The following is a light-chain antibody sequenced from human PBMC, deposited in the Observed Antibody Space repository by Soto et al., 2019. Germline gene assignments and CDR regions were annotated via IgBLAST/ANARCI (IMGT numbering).Light chain of an antibody. CDR1: QSVSGN. CDR3: QQYYNWPLYT. V-gene: IGKV3-15*01. J-gene: IGKJ2*01. Sequence: EIVLTQSPATLSVSPGERATLSCRASQSVSGNLAWYQQKPGQAPRLLLYGTSTRATGIPARFSGGGSVTEFTLTISSLQSEDFAVYYCQQYYNWPLYTFGQGTKLEIK. CDR2: GTS.